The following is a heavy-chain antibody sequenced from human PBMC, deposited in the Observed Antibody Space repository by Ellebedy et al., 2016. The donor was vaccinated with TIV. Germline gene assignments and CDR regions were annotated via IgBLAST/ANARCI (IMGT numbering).Heavy chain of an antibody. D-gene: IGHD3-22*01. CDR3: ARAGIYDSNGYYLKSIDY. J-gene: IGHJ4*02. CDR1: GFILSDHY. Sequence: GESLKISCAASGFILSDHYMDWVRQAPGKGLEWVGRTRNKVNSYTTDYAASVKGRFTISRDGSKTARYLQMNSLQTEDTAAYYCARAGIYDSNGYYLKSIDYWGQGTLFTVSS. V-gene: IGHV3-72*01. CDR2: TRNKVNSYTT.